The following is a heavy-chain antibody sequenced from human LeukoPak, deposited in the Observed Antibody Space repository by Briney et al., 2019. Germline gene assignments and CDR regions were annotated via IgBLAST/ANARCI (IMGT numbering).Heavy chain of an antibody. Sequence: GGSLRLSCEASGFTLSSYGIHWVRQAPGKGLEWVAFIQYDGTNEYYTDSVKGRFTVSRDNSQYTVYLQMSSLRPEDTAVYYCARDGGLYSVVRGADYNCFDYWGQGTLVTVSS. D-gene: IGHD3-10*01. CDR2: IQYDGTNE. CDR3: ARDGGLYSVVRGADYNCFDY. V-gene: IGHV3-30*02. CDR1: GFTLSSYG. J-gene: IGHJ4*02.